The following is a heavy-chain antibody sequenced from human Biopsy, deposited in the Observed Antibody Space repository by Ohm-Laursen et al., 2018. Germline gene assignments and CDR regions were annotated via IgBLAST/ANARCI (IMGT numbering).Heavy chain of an antibody. V-gene: IGHV4-39*01. CDR1: GSSIRSFDYY. D-gene: IGHD3-10*01. CDR2: VFYSGTT. CDR3: ARIYFYGVGSSDFFFNV. Sequence: SETLSLTCSFSGSSIRSFDYYWGWVRQPPGKGLEWIGCVFYSGTTYYNLSLKRRVTISQDESNNQFSLTLTSVTARDTADYYSARIYFYGVGSSDFFFNVWGHGTPVAVSS. J-gene: IGHJ6*02.